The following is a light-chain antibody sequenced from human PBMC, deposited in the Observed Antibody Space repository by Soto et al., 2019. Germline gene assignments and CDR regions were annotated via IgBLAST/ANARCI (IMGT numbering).Light chain of an antibody. CDR2: KAS. V-gene: IGKV1-5*03. Sequence: DIQMTQSPSTLSASVGDRVTITCRASQSISSWLAWYQQKPGKAPKVLIYKASSLESGDPSRFSGSGSGTEFTLTISSLQPDDFATYYCQQYNSYPTFGQGTRLEIK. CDR3: QQYNSYPT. CDR1: QSISSW. J-gene: IGKJ5*01.